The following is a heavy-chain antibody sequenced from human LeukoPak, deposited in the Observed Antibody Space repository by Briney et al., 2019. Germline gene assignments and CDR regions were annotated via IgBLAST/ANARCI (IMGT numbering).Heavy chain of an antibody. CDR1: GYTFTSYW. V-gene: IGHV5-51*01. J-gene: IGHJ4*02. D-gene: IGHD6-19*01. CDR3: ARRGSGWYVDY. Sequence: GESLKISFKGSGYTFTSYWIGWVRQMPGKGLEWMGIIYPGDSDTRYSPSFQGQVSISVDKSISTAYLQWSSLKASDTAMYYCARRGSGWYVDYWGQGTLVTVSS. CDR2: IYPGDSDT.